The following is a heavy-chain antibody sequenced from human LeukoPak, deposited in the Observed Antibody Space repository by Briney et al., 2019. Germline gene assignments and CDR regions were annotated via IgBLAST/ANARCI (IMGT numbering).Heavy chain of an antibody. CDR2: IRYDGSNK. D-gene: IGHD3-3*01. J-gene: IGHJ4*02. CDR3: AKAEYDFWSGSFDR. V-gene: IGHV3-30*02. CDR1: GFTFSSYG. Sequence: GGSLRLSCAASGFTFSSYGMHWVRQAPGKGLEWVAFIRYDGSNKYYADSVKGRFTISRDNSKNTLYLQMNSLRGEDTAIYYCAKAEYDFWSGSFDRWGQGTLVTVSS.